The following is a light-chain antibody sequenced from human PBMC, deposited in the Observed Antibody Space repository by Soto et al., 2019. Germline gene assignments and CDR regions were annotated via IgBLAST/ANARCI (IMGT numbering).Light chain of an antibody. J-gene: IGLJ1*01. V-gene: IGLV2-14*03. Sequence: QSALTQPASVSGSPGQSIAISCTGTSSDIGAYDYVSWYQQHPGRAPRLMIYDVSKRPSGVSDRFSGSKSGNTASLTISGLQSEDEADYFCCAFAGGLFVFGSGTKVTVL. CDR1: SSDIGAYDY. CDR2: DVS. CDR3: CAFAGGLFV.